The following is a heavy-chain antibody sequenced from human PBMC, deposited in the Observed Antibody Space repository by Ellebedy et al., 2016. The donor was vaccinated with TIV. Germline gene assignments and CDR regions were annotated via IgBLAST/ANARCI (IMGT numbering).Heavy chain of an antibody. V-gene: IGHV1-46*01. D-gene: IGHD3-10*01. CDR2: INPSGGST. Sequence: AASVKVSCMAPLYTFTRHSMHWVRQAPGQGLEWMGIINPSGGSTSYAQKFQGRVTMTRDTSTSTVYMELSSLRSEDTAVYYCARDNGVIAYWGQGTLVTVSS. CDR1: LYTFTRHS. CDR3: ARDNGVIAY. J-gene: IGHJ4*02.